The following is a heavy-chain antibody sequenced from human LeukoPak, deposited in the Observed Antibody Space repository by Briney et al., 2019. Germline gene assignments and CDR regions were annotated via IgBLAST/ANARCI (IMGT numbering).Heavy chain of an antibody. J-gene: IGHJ3*02. CDR2: INPNSGGT. CDR3: AGTTRTSARYCSSTSRPDDAFDI. D-gene: IGHD2-2*01. CDR1: GYTFTRYY. Sequence: GASVKVSCKASGYTFTRYYWHGVGPARGQGREGVGGINPNSGGTNYAQKCQGSVTMTRDTSITTAYMELTRLRSHDTDVHYCAGTTRTSARYCSSTSRPDDAFDIWGQGTMVTVSS. V-gene: IGHV1-2*02.